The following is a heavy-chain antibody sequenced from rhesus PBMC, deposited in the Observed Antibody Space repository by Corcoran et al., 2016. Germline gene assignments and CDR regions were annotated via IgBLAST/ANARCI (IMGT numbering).Heavy chain of an antibody. V-gene: IGHV4-93*01. D-gene: IGHD1-1-1*01. CDR3: ARYSRNYLVDY. CDR1: GGSISSSTW. J-gene: IGHJ4*01. CDR2: IYGSGGRT. Sequence: QVQLPASGPAVVKPSETLSLPCAVSGGSISSSTWWSWIRQSPGEGLDWIGGIYGSGGRTEYKPSRKSRVTISKDTAKNQFSLKLSSATDADTAVYYCARYSRNYLVDYWGQGVPVTVSS.